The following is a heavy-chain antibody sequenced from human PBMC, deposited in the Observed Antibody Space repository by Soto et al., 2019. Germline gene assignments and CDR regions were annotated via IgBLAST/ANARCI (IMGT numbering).Heavy chain of an antibody. Sequence: QVQLQESGPGLVEPSETLSLTCTVSGGSLTNYFWTWIRQSPGKGLEWIAYIRYSGKTDYNPSLKSRVTISLDTPKNQFSLKLTSVTAADTAMYYCARFQYTVVTPFDLWGQGTMVFVSS. D-gene: IGHD2-21*02. CDR3: ARFQYTVVTPFDL. CDR2: IRYSGKT. V-gene: IGHV4-59*01. CDR1: GGSLTNYF. J-gene: IGHJ3*01.